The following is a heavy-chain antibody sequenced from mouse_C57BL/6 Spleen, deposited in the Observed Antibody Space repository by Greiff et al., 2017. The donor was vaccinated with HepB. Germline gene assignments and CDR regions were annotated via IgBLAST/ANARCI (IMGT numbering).Heavy chain of an antibody. CDR1: GFTFTSYW. CDR2: IDPSDSET. CDR3: ARLYGGYFDV. Sequence: QVQLQQPGAELVRPGSSVKLSCKASGFTFTSYWMHWVKQRPIQGLEWIGNIDPSDSETDYNQKFKDKATLTVDKSSSTAYMQLSSLTSEDSAVYYCARLYGGYFDVWGTGTTVTVSS. D-gene: IGHD1-1*02. J-gene: IGHJ1*03. V-gene: IGHV1-52*01.